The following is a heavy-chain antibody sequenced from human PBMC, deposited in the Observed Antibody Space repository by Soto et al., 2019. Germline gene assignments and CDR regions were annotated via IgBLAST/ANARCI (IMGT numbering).Heavy chain of an antibody. CDR3: AKSGEVGGVIAGFDY. V-gene: IGHV3-23*01. CDR2: ISGSGGST. J-gene: IGHJ4*02. Sequence: GGSLRLSCAASGFTFSSYAMSWVRQAPGKGLEWVSAISGSGGSTYYADSVKGRFTISRDNSKNTLYLQMNSLRAEDTAVYYCAKSGEVGGVIAGFDYWGQGTLVTVSS. D-gene: IGHD3-16*02. CDR1: GFTFSSYA.